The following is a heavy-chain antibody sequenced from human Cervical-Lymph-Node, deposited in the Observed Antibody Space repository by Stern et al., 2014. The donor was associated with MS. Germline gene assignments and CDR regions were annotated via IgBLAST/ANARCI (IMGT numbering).Heavy chain of an antibody. CDR2: VSTYNGNT. D-gene: IGHD1-1*01. V-gene: IGHV1-18*01. Sequence: VQLVESGAEVKKPGASVKVSCKASGYTFTNTGINWVRLAPGQGPEWMGWVSTYNGNTKYAQKLRGRVTMTTDTSSTAYMELRSLRSDDTAVYYCARGDDKTSYDYWGQGTLVTVSS. J-gene: IGHJ4*02. CDR3: ARGDDKTSYDY. CDR1: GYTFTNTG.